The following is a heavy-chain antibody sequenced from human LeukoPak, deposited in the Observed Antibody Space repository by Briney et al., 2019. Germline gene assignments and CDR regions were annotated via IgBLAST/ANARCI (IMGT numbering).Heavy chain of an antibody. V-gene: IGHV4-39*07. D-gene: IGHD5-12*01. CDR3: ASARRQRGYLDY. Sequence: SETLSLTCTVSGGSISISNYYWGWIRQPPGRGLEWFGSIYYSGSTNYNPSLKSRVTISVDTSKNQFSLKLSSVTAADTAVYYCASARRQRGYLDYWGQGTLVTVSS. J-gene: IGHJ4*02. CDR1: GGSISISNYY. CDR2: IYYSGST.